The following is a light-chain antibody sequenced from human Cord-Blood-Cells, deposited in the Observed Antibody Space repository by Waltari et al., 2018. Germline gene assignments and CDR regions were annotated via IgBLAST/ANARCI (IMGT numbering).Light chain of an antibody. CDR3: AAWDDSLSSPVV. CDR1: SSNIGSNY. Sequence: QSVLTQPPSASGTPGQRVTISCSGSSSNIGSNYVYWYQQLPGTAPKRLIYGNNQRPSGVPARFSGSKSGTSASLAISGLRSEDEADYYCAAWDDSLSSPVVFGGGTKLTVL. CDR2: GNN. J-gene: IGLJ2*01. V-gene: IGLV1-47*01.